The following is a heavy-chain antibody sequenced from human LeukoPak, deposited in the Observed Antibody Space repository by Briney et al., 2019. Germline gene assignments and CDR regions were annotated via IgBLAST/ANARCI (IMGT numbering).Heavy chain of an antibody. V-gene: IGHV3-30-3*01. J-gene: IGHJ4*02. CDR1: GFTFSSYA. CDR3: ARGWQQLPRVLRAYYFDY. D-gene: IGHD6-13*01. CDR2: ISYDGSNK. Sequence: GGSLRLSCAASGFTFSSYAMHWVRQAPGKGLEWVAVISYDGSNKYYADSVKGRFTISRDNPKNTLYLQMNSLRAEDTAVYYCARGWQQLPRVLRAYYFDYWGQGTLVTVSS.